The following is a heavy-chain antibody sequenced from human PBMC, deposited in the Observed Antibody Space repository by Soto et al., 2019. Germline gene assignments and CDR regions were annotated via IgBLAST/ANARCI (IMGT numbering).Heavy chain of an antibody. CDR3: ARVVIESGYDTYFDY. CDR2: TYYRSKWYN. CDR1: GDCVSSNSAA. V-gene: IGHV6-1*01. Sequence: SQSLSLTCAISGDCVSSNSAAWNWIRQSPSRGLEWLGRTYYRSKWYNDYAVSVKSRITINPDTSKNQFSLQLNSVTPEDTAVYYCARVVIESGYDTYFDYWGQGTLVTVSS. J-gene: IGHJ4*02. D-gene: IGHD5-12*01.